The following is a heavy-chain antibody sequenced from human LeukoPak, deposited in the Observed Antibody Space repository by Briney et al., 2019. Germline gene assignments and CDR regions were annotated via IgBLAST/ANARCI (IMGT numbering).Heavy chain of an antibody. J-gene: IGHJ4*02. CDR1: GFTFSSYG. Sequence: GGSLRLSCAASGFTFSSYGMHWVRQAPGKGLEWVAVIWYDGSNKYYADSVKGRFTISRDNSKNTLYLQMNSLRAEDTAVYYCAKAGGATKRPYYFDYWGQGTLVTVSS. CDR3: AKAGGATKRPYYFDY. CDR2: IWYDGSNK. D-gene: IGHD1-26*01. V-gene: IGHV3-33*06.